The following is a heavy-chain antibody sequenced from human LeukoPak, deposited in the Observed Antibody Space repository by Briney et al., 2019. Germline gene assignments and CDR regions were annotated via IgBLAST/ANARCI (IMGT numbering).Heavy chain of an antibody. D-gene: IGHD3-16*01. V-gene: IGHV4-39*07. CDR2: IYYGGSN. Sequence: SETLSLTCTVSGGSISSSSYYWGWIHQPPGKGLEWIGSIYYGGSNYYNPSLRSRVTISVDTSKNQFSLKLSAVTAADPPVFYCARAKHYDDYVYTRRSTYSFDYRGQRTLVTVSS. CDR3: ARAKHYDDYVYTRRSTYSFDY. J-gene: IGHJ4*02. CDR1: GGSISSSSYY.